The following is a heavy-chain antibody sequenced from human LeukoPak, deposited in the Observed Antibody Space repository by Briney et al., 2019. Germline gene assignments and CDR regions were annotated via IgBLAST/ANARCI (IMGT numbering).Heavy chain of an antibody. V-gene: IGHV4-59*01. D-gene: IGHD5-18*01. Sequence: SETLSLTCSVSDGSINSYYWSWIRQPPGKGLEWIGYIYYSGSTNYNPSLKSRVTISVDTSKSQFSLKLSSVTAADTAVYYCASYSYGKGAFDIWGQGTMVTVSS. CDR3: ASYSYGKGAFDI. J-gene: IGHJ3*02. CDR1: DGSINSYY. CDR2: IYYSGST.